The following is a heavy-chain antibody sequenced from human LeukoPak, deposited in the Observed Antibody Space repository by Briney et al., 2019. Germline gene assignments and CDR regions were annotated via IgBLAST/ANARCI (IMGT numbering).Heavy chain of an antibody. Sequence: SETLSLICAVYGGSFSGYYWSWIRQPPGKGLEWIGEINHSGSTNYNPSLKSRVTISVDTSKNQFSLKLSSVTAAVTAVYYCARGRPVLLWFGEPSNWFDPWGQGTLVTVSS. CDR1: GGSFSGYY. V-gene: IGHV4-34*01. J-gene: IGHJ5*02. D-gene: IGHD3-10*01. CDR3: ARGRPVLLWFGEPSNWFDP. CDR2: INHSGST.